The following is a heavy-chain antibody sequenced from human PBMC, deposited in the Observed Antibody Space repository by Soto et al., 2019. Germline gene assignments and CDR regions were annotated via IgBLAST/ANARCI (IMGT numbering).Heavy chain of an antibody. CDR3: ATLGDDFCSGYYTGIGYFDY. CDR2: IYYSGST. Sequence: SETLSLTCTVSGGSISSGGYYWSWIRQHPGKGLEWIGYIYYSGSTYYNPSLKSRVTISVDTSKNQFSLKLSSVTAADTAVYYCATLGDDFCSGYYTGIGYFDYWGQGTLVAVSS. J-gene: IGHJ4*02. V-gene: IGHV4-31*03. CDR1: GGSISSGGYY. D-gene: IGHD3-3*01.